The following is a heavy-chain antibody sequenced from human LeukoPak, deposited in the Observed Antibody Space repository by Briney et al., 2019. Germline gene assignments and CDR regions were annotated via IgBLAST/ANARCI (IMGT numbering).Heavy chain of an antibody. CDR2: IYYSGSN. J-gene: IGHJ4*02. Sequence: SETLSLTCSVSGGSISGYYWSWIRQPPGKGLECIGYIYYSGSNNYNPSLERRAAISVDTSKNHFSLTLSFVTVADTAVYYCARSTTSGLLGGYLDDWGRGTLVTVSS. V-gene: IGHV4-59*01. CDR3: ARSTTSGLLGGYLDD. D-gene: IGHD1-26*01. CDR1: GGSISGYY.